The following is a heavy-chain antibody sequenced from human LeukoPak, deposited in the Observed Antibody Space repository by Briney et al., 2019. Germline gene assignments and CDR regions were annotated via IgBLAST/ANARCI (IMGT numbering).Heavy chain of an antibody. D-gene: IGHD2-15*01. Sequence: ASVKVSCKASGGTFSSYAISWVRQAPGQGLEWMGGIIPIFGTANYAQKFQGRVTTTADESTSTAYMELSSLRSEDTAVYYCARAPVPDVVVVAATFWFDPWGQGTLVTVSS. CDR3: ARAPVPDVVVVAATFWFDP. J-gene: IGHJ5*02. V-gene: IGHV1-69*13. CDR1: GGTFSSYA. CDR2: IIPIFGTA.